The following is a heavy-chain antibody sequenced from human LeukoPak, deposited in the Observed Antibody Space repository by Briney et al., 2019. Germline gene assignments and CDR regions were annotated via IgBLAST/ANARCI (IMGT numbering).Heavy chain of an antibody. CDR1: GYTFTSYD. J-gene: IGHJ6*02. CDR2: INPNSGGT. CDR3: ARDGRSTSFHGMDV. D-gene: IGHD2-2*01. V-gene: IGHV1-2*04. Sequence: ASVKVSCKASGYTFTSYDINWVRQAPGQGLEWMGWINPNSGGTNYAQKFQGWVTMTRDTSISTAYMELSRLRSDDTAVYYCARDGRSTSFHGMDVWGQGTTVTVSS.